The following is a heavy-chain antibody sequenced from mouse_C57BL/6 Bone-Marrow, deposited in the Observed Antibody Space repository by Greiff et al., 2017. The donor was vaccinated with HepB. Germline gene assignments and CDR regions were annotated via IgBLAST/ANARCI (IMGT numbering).Heavy chain of an antibody. V-gene: IGHV14-4*01. D-gene: IGHD1-1*01. Sequence: VQLQQSGAELVRPGASVKLSCTASGFNIKDDYMHWVKQRPEQGLEGIGWIEPENGDTEYASKFQGKATITADTSSNTAYLQLSSLTSEDTAVYYCTTITTVVLDYWAQGTTLTVSS. J-gene: IGHJ2*01. CDR2: IEPENGDT. CDR1: GFNIKDDY. CDR3: TTITTVVLDY.